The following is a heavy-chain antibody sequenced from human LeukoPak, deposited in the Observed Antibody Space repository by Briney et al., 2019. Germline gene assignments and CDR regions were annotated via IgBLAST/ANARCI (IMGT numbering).Heavy chain of an antibody. Sequence: GGSLRLSCAASGFTFSSYAMSWVRQAPGKGLEWVSAISGSGGSTYYADSVKGRFTISRDNSKNTLYLQMNSLRAEDTAVYYCAKRYYYDSSGYSYYYYYMDVWGKGTTVTVSS. CDR3: AKRYYYDSSGYSYYYYYMDV. CDR1: GFTFSSYA. CDR2: ISGSGGST. V-gene: IGHV3-23*01. D-gene: IGHD3-22*01. J-gene: IGHJ6*03.